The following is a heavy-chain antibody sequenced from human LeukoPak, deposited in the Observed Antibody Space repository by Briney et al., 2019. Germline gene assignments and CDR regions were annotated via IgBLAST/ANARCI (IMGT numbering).Heavy chain of an antibody. D-gene: IGHD6-19*01. Sequence: ASVKVSCKASGYTFTSYGISWVRQAPGQGLEWMGWISAYNGNTNYAQNLQGRVTMTTDTSTGTAYMELRSLRSDDTAVYYCARVYSSGWYIDYWGQGTLVTVSS. V-gene: IGHV1-18*01. CDR2: ISAYNGNT. CDR3: ARVYSSGWYIDY. J-gene: IGHJ4*02. CDR1: GYTFTSYG.